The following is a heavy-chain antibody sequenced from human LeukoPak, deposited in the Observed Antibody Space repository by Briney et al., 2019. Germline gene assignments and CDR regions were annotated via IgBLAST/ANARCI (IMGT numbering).Heavy chain of an antibody. D-gene: IGHD5-24*01. CDR1: GGSISSYY. CDR2: IYYSGST. J-gene: IGHJ4*02. CDR3: ARRDGYNSYYFDY. V-gene: IGHV4-59*08. Sequence: SETLSLTCTVSGGSISSYYWSWIRQPPGKGLEWIGYIYYSGSTNYNPSLKSRVTISVDTSKNQFSLKLSSVTAADTAVYYCARRDGYNSYYFDYWGQGTLVTVSS.